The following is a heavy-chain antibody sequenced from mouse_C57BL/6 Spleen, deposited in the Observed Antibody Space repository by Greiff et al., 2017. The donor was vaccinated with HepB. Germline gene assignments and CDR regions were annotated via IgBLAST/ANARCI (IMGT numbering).Heavy chain of an antibody. Sequence: QVQLQQPGAELVRPGSSVKLSCKASGYTFTSYWMHWVKQRPIQGLEWIGNIDPSDSETHYNQKFKDKATLTVDKSSSTAYMQLSSLTSEDSAVYYWARFMVTTYFDYWGQGTTLTVSS. CDR1: GYTFTSYW. V-gene: IGHV1-52*01. D-gene: IGHD2-2*01. J-gene: IGHJ2*01. CDR2: IDPSDSET. CDR3: ARFMVTTYFDY.